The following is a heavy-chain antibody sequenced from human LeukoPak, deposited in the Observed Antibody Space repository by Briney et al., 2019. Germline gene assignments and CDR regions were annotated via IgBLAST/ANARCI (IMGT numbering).Heavy chain of an antibody. CDR1: GFTFNTYT. D-gene: IGHD3-10*01. Sequence: GGSLRLSCAASGFTFNTYTMNWVRQAPGKGLEWVSYISGSSGIIDYADSVRGRFTISRDNAKNSLYLQMNSLRAEDTAVYYCARPQVYGSGSYYPNYGMDVWGQGTTVTVSS. J-gene: IGHJ6*02. V-gene: IGHV3-48*01. CDR2: ISGSSGII. CDR3: ARPQVYGSGSYYPNYGMDV.